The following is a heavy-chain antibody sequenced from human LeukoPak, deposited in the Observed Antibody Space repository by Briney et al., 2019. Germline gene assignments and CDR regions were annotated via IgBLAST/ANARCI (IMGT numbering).Heavy chain of an antibody. Sequence: GASVKVSCKASGGTFSSYAISWLRQAPGQGLEWMGRIIPIFGTANYAQKFQGRVTITTDESTSTAYMELSSLRSEDTAVYYCAREPYSSGWYYFDYWGQGTLVTVSS. D-gene: IGHD6-19*01. V-gene: IGHV1-69*05. CDR1: GGTFSSYA. CDR3: AREPYSSGWYYFDY. J-gene: IGHJ4*02. CDR2: IIPIFGTA.